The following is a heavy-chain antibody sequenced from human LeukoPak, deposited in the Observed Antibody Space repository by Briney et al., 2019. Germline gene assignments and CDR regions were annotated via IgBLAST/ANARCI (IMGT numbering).Heavy chain of an antibody. CDR3: ARGTHDSQNKPVGATDFGY. CDR2: INHSGST. D-gene: IGHD1-26*01. V-gene: IGHV4-34*01. Sequence: SETLSLTSAVYGGSFSGYYWSCIRQPPGKGLEWIGEINHSGSTNYNPSLKSRVTISVDTSKNQFSLTLSSVTAADTAVYYCARGTHDSQNKPVGATDFGYWGWGALVTVSS. J-gene: IGHJ4*02. CDR1: GGSFSGYY.